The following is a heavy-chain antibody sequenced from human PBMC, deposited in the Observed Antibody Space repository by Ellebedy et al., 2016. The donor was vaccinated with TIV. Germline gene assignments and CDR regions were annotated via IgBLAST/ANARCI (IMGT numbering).Heavy chain of an antibody. D-gene: IGHD1-26*01. CDR3: ARMIVGVFEYYFDY. CDR2: IDWDDDK. CDR1: GFSLNTSGMS. J-gene: IGHJ4*02. Sequence: SGPTLVKPTQTLTLTCTFSGFSLNTSGMSVSWIRQPPGKALEWLARIDWDDDKYYSTSLKTRLTISKDTSKNQVVLTMTNMDPVDTATYYCARMIVGVFEYYFDYWGQGTLVTVSS. V-gene: IGHV2-70*11.